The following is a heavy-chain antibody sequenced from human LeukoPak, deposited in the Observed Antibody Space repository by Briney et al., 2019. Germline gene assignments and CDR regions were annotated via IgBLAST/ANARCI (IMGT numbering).Heavy chain of an antibody. CDR3: ARDRYYYDSSGRPPFDY. CDR2: IYYSGST. Sequence: PSETLSLTCTVSGGSISSYYWGWIRQPPGKGLEWIGSIYYSGSTYYNPSLKSRVTISVDTSKNQFSLKLSSVTAADTAVYYCARDRYYYDSSGRPPFDYWGQGTLVTVSS. CDR1: GGSISSYY. V-gene: IGHV4-39*07. J-gene: IGHJ4*02. D-gene: IGHD3-22*01.